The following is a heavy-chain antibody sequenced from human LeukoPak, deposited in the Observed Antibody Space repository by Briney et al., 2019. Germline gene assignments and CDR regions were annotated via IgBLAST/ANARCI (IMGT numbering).Heavy chain of an antibody. D-gene: IGHD1-1*01. CDR2: IDYSGST. J-gene: IGHJ4*02. CDR1: GGSISTYY. Sequence: SETLSLTCTVSGGSISTYYWSWIRQPPGKGLEWIGYIDYSGSTSFNPSLKSRVTISVDTSKNQFSLKLSSVTAADTAVYYCARDKELAFDYWGQGTLVTVSS. V-gene: IGHV4-59*12. CDR3: ARDKELAFDY.